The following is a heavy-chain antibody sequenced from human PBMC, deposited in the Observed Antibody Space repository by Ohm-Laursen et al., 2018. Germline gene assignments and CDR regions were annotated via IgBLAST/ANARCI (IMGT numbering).Heavy chain of an antibody. CDR3: ARINSFGYSPPY. CDR1: GGTFSSYA. V-gene: IGHV1-69*13. D-gene: IGHD2-15*01. CDR2: IIPIFGTA. J-gene: IGHJ4*02. Sequence: GASVKVSCNASGGTFSSYAISWVRQAPGQGLEWMGGIIPIFGTANYAQKFQGRVTITADESTSTAYMELSSLRSEDTAVYYCARINSFGYSPPYWGQGTLVTVSS.